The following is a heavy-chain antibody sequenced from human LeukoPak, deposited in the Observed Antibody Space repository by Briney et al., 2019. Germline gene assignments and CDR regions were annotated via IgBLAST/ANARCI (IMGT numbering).Heavy chain of an antibody. V-gene: IGHV1-2*02. J-gene: IGHJ6*03. CDR2: INPNSGGT. D-gene: IGHD6-19*01. Sequence: GASVKVSCKASGYTFTGYYMHWARQAPGQGLEWMGWINPNSGGTNYAQKFQGRVTMTRDTSISTAYMELSRLRSDDTAVYYCASWPVAGTGEYYYYYMDVWGKGTTVTVSS. CDR1: GYTFTGYY. CDR3: ASWPVAGTGEYYYYYMDV.